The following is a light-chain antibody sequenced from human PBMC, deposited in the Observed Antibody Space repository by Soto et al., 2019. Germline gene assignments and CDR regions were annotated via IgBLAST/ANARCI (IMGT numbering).Light chain of an antibody. CDR1: QDITNF. CDR3: QHYADLPLT. Sequence: DIQLTQSPSSLSASVGDRVTITCQASQDITNFLNWYHQRPGKAPKLLIYDASSLETGVPSRFSGSGSRTHFTLTISRLQPEDIGTYFCQHYADLPLTFGPGTKVDF. CDR2: DAS. V-gene: IGKV1-33*01. J-gene: IGKJ3*01.